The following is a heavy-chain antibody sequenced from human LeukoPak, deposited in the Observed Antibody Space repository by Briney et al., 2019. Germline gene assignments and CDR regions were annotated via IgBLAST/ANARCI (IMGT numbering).Heavy chain of an antibody. CDR3: ARHRGYCSSTSCYRDAFDI. Sequence: SETLSLTCTVSGGSISSYYWSWIRQPAGKGLEWIGRIYTSGSTNYNPSLKSRVTISVDTSKNQFSLKLSSVTAADTAVYYCARHRGYCSSTSCYRDAFDIWGQGTMVTVSS. CDR1: GGSISSYY. J-gene: IGHJ3*02. CDR2: IYTSGST. D-gene: IGHD2-2*01. V-gene: IGHV4-4*07.